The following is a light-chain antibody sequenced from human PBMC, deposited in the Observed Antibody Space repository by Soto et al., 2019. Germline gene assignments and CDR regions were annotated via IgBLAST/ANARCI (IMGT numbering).Light chain of an antibody. CDR3: QQYNNWPPCT. Sequence: DIQMTQSPSTLSASPGDRATLSCRASQSISSNLAWYQQKPGQAPGLLIYVSATRATGSPARFSGSGSGTEFTLTISSLQSEDFAVYFCQQYNNWPPCTFGQGTKVDI. J-gene: IGKJ1*01. CDR2: VSA. V-gene: IGKV3-15*01. CDR1: QSISSN.